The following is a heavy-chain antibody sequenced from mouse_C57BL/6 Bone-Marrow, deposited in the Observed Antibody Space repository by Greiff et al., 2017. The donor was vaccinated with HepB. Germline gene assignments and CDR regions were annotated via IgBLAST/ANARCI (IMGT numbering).Heavy chain of an antibody. D-gene: IGHD2-4*01. V-gene: IGHV5-6*02. CDR3: ARRGYDYAGRNYFDY. CDR1: GFTFSSYG. CDR2: ISSGGSYT. J-gene: IGHJ2*01. Sequence: EVMLVESGGDLVKPGGSLKLSCAASGFTFSSYGMSWVRQTPDKRLEWVATISSGGSYTYYPDSVKGRFTISRDNAKNTLYLQMSSLKSEDTAMYYCARRGYDYAGRNYFDYWGQGTTLTVSS.